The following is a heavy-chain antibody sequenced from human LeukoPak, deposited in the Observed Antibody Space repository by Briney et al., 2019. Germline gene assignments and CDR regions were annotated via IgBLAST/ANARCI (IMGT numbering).Heavy chain of an antibody. CDR1: NFTFTAYN. J-gene: IGHJ4*02. CDR2: INYSRNKI. V-gene: IGHV3-48*02. Sequence: GGSLRLSCVAYNFTFTAYNMNWGRQAAGKGLEWISYINYSRNKISYADSVKGRFSVSTDNDKNAVYLQMNSLTDEDTAIYYCARDWGYGYSDQWGQGTLVTVSS. D-gene: IGHD4-4*01. CDR3: ARDWGYGYSDQ.